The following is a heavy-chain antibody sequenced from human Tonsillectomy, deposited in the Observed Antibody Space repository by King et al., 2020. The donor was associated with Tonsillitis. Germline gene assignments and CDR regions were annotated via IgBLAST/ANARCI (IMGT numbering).Heavy chain of an antibody. CDR2: ISYDGSNK. Sequence: VQLVQSGGGVVQPGRSLRLSCAASGFTFSSYAMHWVRQAPGKGLEWVAVISYDGSNKYYADSVKARFTISRDNSKNTLYLQMNSLRGEDTAVYYCARDLPSLLRYFDIRYYYGMDVWGQGTTVTVSS. D-gene: IGHD3-9*01. CDR3: ARDLPSLLRYFDIRYYYGMDV. CDR1: GFTFSSYA. J-gene: IGHJ6*02. V-gene: IGHV3-30-3*01.